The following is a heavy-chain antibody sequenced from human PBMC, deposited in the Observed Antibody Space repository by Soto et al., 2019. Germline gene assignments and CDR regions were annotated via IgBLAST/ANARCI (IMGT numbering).Heavy chain of an antibody. D-gene: IGHD2-2*01. Sequence: SETLSLTCTVSGGSISSSSYYWGWIRQPPGKGLEWIGSSYYSGSTYYNPSLKSRVTISVDTSKNQVSLNVMSVTAADTATYYCARDSRTGCSSTDCYMSGGRGILVTVSS. CDR3: ARDSRTGCSSTDCYMS. CDR1: GGSISSSSYY. V-gene: IGHV4-39*07. CDR2: SYYSGST. J-gene: IGHJ4*02.